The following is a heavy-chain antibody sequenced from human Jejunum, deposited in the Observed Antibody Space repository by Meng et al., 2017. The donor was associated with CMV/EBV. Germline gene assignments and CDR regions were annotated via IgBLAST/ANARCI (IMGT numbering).Heavy chain of an antibody. V-gene: IGHV4-30-4*08. D-gene: IGHD3-22*01. CDR3: ADYYYDASGHNWFDS. Sequence: KTSGDYYRSWMRQAPGKGLDWSGYIAYRRSTTHNPSIKTRVTTSTDTSKSQSSLKMTSVTAADTAVYYCADYYYDASGHNWFDSWGQGTRVTVSS. CDR2: IAYRRST. CDR1: KTSGDYY. J-gene: IGHJ5*01.